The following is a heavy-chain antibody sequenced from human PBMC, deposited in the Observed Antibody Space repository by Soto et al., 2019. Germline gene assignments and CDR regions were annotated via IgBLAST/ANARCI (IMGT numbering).Heavy chain of an antibody. Sequence: QVQLQQWGAGLLKPSETLSLTCAVYGGSFSGYYWSWIRQPPGKGLEWIGEINHSGSTNYNPSLKSRVTISVDTSKTQFSLKLCSVTAADTAVYYCARAQYCSSTSCYVGYYYYGMDVWGQGTTVTVSS. CDR3: ARAQYCSSTSCYVGYYYYGMDV. J-gene: IGHJ6*02. CDR1: GGSFSGYY. D-gene: IGHD2-2*01. V-gene: IGHV4-34*01. CDR2: INHSGST.